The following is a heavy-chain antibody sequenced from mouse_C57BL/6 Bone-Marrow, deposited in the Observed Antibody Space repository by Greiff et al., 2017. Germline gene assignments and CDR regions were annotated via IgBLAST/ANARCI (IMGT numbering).Heavy chain of an antibody. CDR2: LNPNYGTT. J-gene: IGHJ4*01. Sequence: VQLQQSGPELVKPGASVQISCKASGYSFTDYNMNWVKPSNGKSLQWIGVLNPNYGTTSYNQKFKGKVTLTVDQSSSTAYMQLNSLTSEDSAVYYCARWLLIYAMDYWGQGTSVTVSS. D-gene: IGHD2-3*01. CDR3: ARWLLIYAMDY. CDR1: GYSFTDYN. V-gene: IGHV1-39*01.